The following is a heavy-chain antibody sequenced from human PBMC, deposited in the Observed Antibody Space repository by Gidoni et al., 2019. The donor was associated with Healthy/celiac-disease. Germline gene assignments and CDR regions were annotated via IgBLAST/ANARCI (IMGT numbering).Heavy chain of an antibody. J-gene: IGHJ5*02. Sequence: QVQLVQSGAEVKKPGSSVTVSCKASGGTFSSYAISWVRQAPGQGLEWMGGIIPIFGTANYAQKFQGRVTITADESTSTAYMELSSLRSEDTAVYYCARVGDYDFWSGYSGGWFDPWGQGTLVTVSS. CDR1: GGTFSSYA. D-gene: IGHD3-3*01. CDR2: IIPIFGTA. V-gene: IGHV1-69*19. CDR3: ARVGDYDFWSGYSGGWFDP.